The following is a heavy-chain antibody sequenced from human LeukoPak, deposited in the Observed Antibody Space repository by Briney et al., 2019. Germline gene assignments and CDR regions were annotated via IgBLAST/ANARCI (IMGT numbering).Heavy chain of an antibody. CDR2: ISYDGSNK. Sequence: GGSLRLSCAASGFTFSSCAMHWVRQAPGKGLEWVAVISYDGSNKYYADSVKGRFTISRDNSKNTLYLQMNSLRAENTAVYYCARARPPWGELESNWFDPWGQGTLVTVSS. V-gene: IGHV3-30-3*01. J-gene: IGHJ5*02. D-gene: IGHD2-15*01. CDR3: ARARPPWGELESNWFDP. CDR1: GFTFSSCA.